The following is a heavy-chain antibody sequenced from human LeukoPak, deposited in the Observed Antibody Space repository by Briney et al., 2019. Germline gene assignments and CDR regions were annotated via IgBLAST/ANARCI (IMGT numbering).Heavy chain of an antibody. Sequence: SVKVSCKASGGTFSSYAISWVRQAPGQGLEWMGGIIPIFGTANYAQKFQGRVTITADEPTSTAYMELSSLRSEDTAVYYCARVSQASHRYCSAGSCYRNSFDYWGQGTLVTVSS. V-gene: IGHV1-69*13. CDR2: IIPIFGTA. CDR3: ARVSQASHRYCSAGSCYRNSFDY. CDR1: GGTFSSYA. J-gene: IGHJ4*02. D-gene: IGHD2-15*01.